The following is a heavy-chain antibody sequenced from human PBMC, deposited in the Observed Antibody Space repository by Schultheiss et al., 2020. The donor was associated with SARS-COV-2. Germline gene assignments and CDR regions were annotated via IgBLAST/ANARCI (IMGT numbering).Heavy chain of an antibody. Sequence: GGSLRLSCAASGFTFSSYSMNWVRQAPGKGLEWVAVISYDGSNKYYADSVKGRFTISRDNAKNSLYLQMNSLRAEDTAVYYCSRVVAQGLVYYYYYMDVWGKGTTVTVSS. CDR1: GFTFSSYS. J-gene: IGHJ6*03. D-gene: IGHD6-19*01. CDR2: ISYDGSNK. V-gene: IGHV3-30*03. CDR3: SRVVAQGLVYYYYYMDV.